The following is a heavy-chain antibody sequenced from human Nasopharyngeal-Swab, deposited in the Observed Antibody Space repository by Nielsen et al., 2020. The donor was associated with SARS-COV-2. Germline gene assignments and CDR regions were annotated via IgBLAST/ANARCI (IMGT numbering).Heavy chain of an antibody. CDR3: ARDPTSVAGTGDYYYGMDV. CDR1: GYTFTGYY. Sequence: ASMKVSCKASGYTFTGYYMHWVRQAPGQGLEWMGWINPNSGGTNYAQKFQGRVTMTRDTSISTAYMELSRLRSDDTAVYYCARDPTSVAGTGDYYYGMDVWGQGTTVTVSS. CDR2: INPNSGGT. D-gene: IGHD6-19*01. J-gene: IGHJ6*02. V-gene: IGHV1-2*02.